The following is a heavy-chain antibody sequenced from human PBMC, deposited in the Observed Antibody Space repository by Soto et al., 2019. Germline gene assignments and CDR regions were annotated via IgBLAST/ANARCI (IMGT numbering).Heavy chain of an antibody. CDR2: IYYSGGT. J-gene: IGHJ5*02. CDR1: GGSISSSSYY. V-gene: IGHV4-39*01. CDR3: ARHVEYGDYVNWFDP. Sequence: QLQLQESGPGLVKPSETLSLTCTVSGGSISSSSYYWGWIRQPPGKGLEWIGSIYYSGGTYYNPSLKSRVTISVDTSKNQFSLKLSSVTAADTAVYYCARHVEYGDYVNWFDPWGQGTLVTVSS. D-gene: IGHD4-17*01.